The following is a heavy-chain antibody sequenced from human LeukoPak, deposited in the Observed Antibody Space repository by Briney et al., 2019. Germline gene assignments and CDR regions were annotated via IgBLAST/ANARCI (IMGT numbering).Heavy chain of an antibody. J-gene: IGHJ5*02. CDR1: GYTLTELS. CDR2: FDPKDGET. V-gene: IGHV1-24*01. CDR3: AATTLGENWFDP. Sequence: ASVKVSCKVSGYTLTELSMHWVRQAPGKGLEWMGGFDPKDGETIYAQKFQGRVTMTEDTSADTAYMELSSLRSEDTAVYYCAATTLGENWFDPWGQGTLVTVSS.